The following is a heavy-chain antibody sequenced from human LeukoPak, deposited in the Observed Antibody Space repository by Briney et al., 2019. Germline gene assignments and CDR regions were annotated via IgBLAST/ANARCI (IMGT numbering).Heavy chain of an antibody. CDR1: GFTVSTTY. Sequence: GGSLRLSCAASGFTVSTTYMSWVRQAPGKGLEWVSLIYVDGRTYYADSVKGRFTISRDNSKNTLYLQVNSLRAEDTAVYYCARSSSEMATTQLFDYWGQGTLVTVSS. CDR3: ARSSSEMATTQLFDY. J-gene: IGHJ4*02. CDR2: IYVDGRT. D-gene: IGHD5-24*01. V-gene: IGHV3-53*01.